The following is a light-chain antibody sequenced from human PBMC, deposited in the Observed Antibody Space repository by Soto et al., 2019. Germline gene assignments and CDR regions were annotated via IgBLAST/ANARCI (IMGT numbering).Light chain of an antibody. V-gene: IGLV1-40*01. J-gene: IGLJ1*01. CDR1: SSNIASFE. CDR3: QSYDNSLTDYYV. Sequence: QSVLTQPPSVSGAPGQRVTISCTGSSSNIASFEFHWYQQLPGTAPKLLIYDTSNRPSGVPDRFSGSKSGTSASLSITWLQAEDEAEYYCQSYDNSLTDYYVFGTGTKLTVL. CDR2: DTS.